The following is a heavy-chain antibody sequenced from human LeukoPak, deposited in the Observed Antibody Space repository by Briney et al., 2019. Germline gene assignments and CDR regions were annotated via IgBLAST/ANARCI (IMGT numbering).Heavy chain of an antibody. Sequence: GASVKVSCKASGHTFTSYGISWVRQAPGQGLEWMGWISAYNGNTNYAQKLPGRVTMTTDTSTSTAYVELRSLGSDDTAVYYCARYDSSGYYYRDWFDPWGQGTLVTVSS. D-gene: IGHD3-22*01. V-gene: IGHV1-18*01. CDR2: ISAYNGNT. CDR1: GHTFTSYG. J-gene: IGHJ5*02. CDR3: ARYDSSGYYYRDWFDP.